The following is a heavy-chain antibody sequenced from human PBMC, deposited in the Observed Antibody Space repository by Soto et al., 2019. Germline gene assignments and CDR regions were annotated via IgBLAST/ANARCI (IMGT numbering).Heavy chain of an antibody. CDR2: IKSKTDGGTT. D-gene: IGHD3-10*01. J-gene: IGHJ5*02. CDR1: GFTFSNAW. Sequence: EVQLVESGGGLVKPGGSLRLSCAASGFTFSNAWMNWVRQAPGKGLEWVGRIKSKTDGGTTDYAAAVKGRFTISRDDSKNTLYLQMNSLKAEDTAVYYCTTRKLAMVREVINPHNWFDPWGQGTLVTVSS. CDR3: TTRKLAMVREVINPHNWFDP. V-gene: IGHV3-15*07.